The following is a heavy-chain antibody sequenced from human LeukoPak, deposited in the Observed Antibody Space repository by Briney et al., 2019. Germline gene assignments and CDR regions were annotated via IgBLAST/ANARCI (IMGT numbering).Heavy chain of an antibody. Sequence: GGSLRLSCAASGFTFSSYAMSWVRQAPGKGLEWVSAISGSGGSTYYADSVKGRFTISRDNSKNTLHLQMNSLRAEDTAVYYCAKGYYDILTGYYLDDWGQGTLVTVSS. D-gene: IGHD3-9*01. CDR1: GFTFSSYA. V-gene: IGHV3-23*01. CDR3: AKGYYDILTGYYLDD. CDR2: ISGSGGST. J-gene: IGHJ4*02.